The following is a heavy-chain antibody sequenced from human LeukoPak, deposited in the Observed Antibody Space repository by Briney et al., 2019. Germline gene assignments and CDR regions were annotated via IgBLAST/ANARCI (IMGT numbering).Heavy chain of an antibody. CDR3: ARIIEVVASRYYYYMDV. V-gene: IGHV3-7*01. CDR1: GFTFSSYW. D-gene: IGHD5-12*01. CDR2: IKQDGSEK. Sequence: GGSLRLSCAAAGFTFSSYWMSWVRQAPGKGLEWVANIKQDGSEKYYVDSVKGRFTMSRDNAKNTLYVQMNSLRAEDTAVYYCARIIEVVASRYYYYMDVWGRGTTVIVSS. J-gene: IGHJ6*03.